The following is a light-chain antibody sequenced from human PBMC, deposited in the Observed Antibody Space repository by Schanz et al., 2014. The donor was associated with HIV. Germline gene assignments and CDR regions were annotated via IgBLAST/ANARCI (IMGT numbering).Light chain of an antibody. Sequence: DIQMTQSPSTLSATVGDRVTITCRASQSISSWLAWYQQKPGKAPKLLIYKASSLESGVPSRFSGSGSGTEFTLTISRLQPDDFATYYCQQYNTLSRTFGPGTKVE. CDR2: KAS. CDR1: QSISSW. CDR3: QQYNTLSRT. V-gene: IGKV1-5*03. J-gene: IGKJ1*01.